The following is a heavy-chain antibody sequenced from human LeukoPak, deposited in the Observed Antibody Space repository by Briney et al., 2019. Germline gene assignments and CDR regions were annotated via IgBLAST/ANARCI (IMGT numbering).Heavy chain of an antibody. V-gene: IGHV5-51*01. Sequence: GESLKISFKSSGYRFSTYWIAWVRQMPGKGLEWMGIIYPGDSDTRYSPSFQGQVTISADKSVNTAYLQWSSLKASDTAMYYCARPNITSYYDSRGYDAFDVWGQGTMVTVYS. CDR1: GYRFSTYW. CDR3: ARPNITSYYDSRGYDAFDV. J-gene: IGHJ3*01. CDR2: IYPGDSDT. D-gene: IGHD3-22*01.